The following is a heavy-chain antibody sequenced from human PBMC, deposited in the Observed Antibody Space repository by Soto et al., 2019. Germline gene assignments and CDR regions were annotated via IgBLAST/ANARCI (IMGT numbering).Heavy chain of an antibody. CDR2: INHSGST. Sequence: QVQLQQWGAGLLKPSETLSLTCAVYGGSFSGYYWSWIRQPPGKGLEWIGEINHSGSTNYNPSLKRCVTISVDTSKNQFSLKLRSVTAADTAVYYCARGPPTQDSSGYYFDYWGQGTLVTVSS. V-gene: IGHV4-34*01. J-gene: IGHJ4*02. D-gene: IGHD3-22*01. CDR1: GGSFSGYY. CDR3: ARGPPTQDSSGYYFDY.